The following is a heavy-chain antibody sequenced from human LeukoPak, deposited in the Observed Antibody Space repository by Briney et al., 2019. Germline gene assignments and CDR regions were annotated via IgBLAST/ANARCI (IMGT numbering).Heavy chain of an antibody. Sequence: SQTLSLTCTVSGGSISSGGYYWSWIRQHPGKGLEWIGYIYYSGSTYYNPSLKSRVTISVDTSKNQFSLKLSSVTAADTAMYYCARVDYGDYRFDYWGQGTLVTVSS. D-gene: IGHD4-17*01. J-gene: IGHJ4*02. CDR1: GGSISSGGYY. CDR2: IYYSGST. V-gene: IGHV4-31*03. CDR3: ARVDYGDYRFDY.